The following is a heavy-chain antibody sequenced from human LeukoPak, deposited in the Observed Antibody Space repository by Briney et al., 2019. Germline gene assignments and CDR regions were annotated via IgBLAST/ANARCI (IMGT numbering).Heavy chain of an antibody. CDR3: ARVGLAYDYGDYGEFDY. D-gene: IGHD4-17*01. CDR2: ISYDGSNK. V-gene: IGHV3-30*04. J-gene: IGHJ4*02. Sequence: GGSLRLSCAVSGFIFSKYAMHWVRQAPGKGLEGVAGISYDGSNKYYVDSVKGRFTISRDNSKNTLYLQMNSLRAEDTAVYYCARVGLAYDYGDYGEFDYWRQGTLFTVSS. CDR1: GFIFSKYA.